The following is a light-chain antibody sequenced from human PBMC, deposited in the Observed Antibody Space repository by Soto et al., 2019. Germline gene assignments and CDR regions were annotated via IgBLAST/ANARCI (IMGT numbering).Light chain of an antibody. J-gene: IGKJ1*01. CDR3: QQYTNTNNPWM. CDR1: QTITTW. CDR2: DAS. Sequence: DIRVTQFPPTPSASVGDRVTITCRASQTITTWMAWYQQKPGKAPKPLVYDASTLQSGVATRFSGSGSGTEFTLIISGLQPEDSATYYCQQYTNTNNPWMFGQGTKV. V-gene: IGKV1-5*01.